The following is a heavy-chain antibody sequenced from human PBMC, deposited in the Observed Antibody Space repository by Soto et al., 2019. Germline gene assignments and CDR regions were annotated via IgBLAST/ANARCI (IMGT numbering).Heavy chain of an antibody. V-gene: IGHV1-3*01. CDR2: ISAGNGNT. Sequence: GASVKVSCKASGYTFTSYAMHWVRQAPGQRLEWMGWISAGNGNTKYSEKFQDRVTITRDTSASTAYMELSSLRSEDTAVYYCAGGSSSSSWYNWFDPWGQGTLVTVSS. CDR1: GYTFTSYA. J-gene: IGHJ5*02. D-gene: IGHD6-13*01. CDR3: AGGSSSSSWYNWFDP.